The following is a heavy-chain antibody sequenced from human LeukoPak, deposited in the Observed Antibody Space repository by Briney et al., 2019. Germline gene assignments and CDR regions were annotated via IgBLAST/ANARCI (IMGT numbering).Heavy chain of an antibody. CDR3: AKVFGAANVYFDY. V-gene: IGHV3-23*01. J-gene: IGHJ4*02. Sequence: GGSLRLSCAASGFTFSSYAVSWVRQAPGKGLEWVSAISGSGGSTYYADSVKGRFTISRDNSKNTLYLQMNSLRAEDTAVYYCAKVFGAANVYFDYWGQGTLVTVSS. CDR2: ISGSGGST. D-gene: IGHD3-10*02. CDR1: GFTFSSYA.